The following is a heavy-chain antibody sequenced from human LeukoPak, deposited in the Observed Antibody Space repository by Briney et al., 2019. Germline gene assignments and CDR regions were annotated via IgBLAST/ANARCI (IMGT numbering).Heavy chain of an antibody. Sequence: ASVKVSCKASGYTFTGYYMHWVRQAPGQGLEWMGIINPSGGSTSYAQKFQGRVTMTRDTSTSTVYMELSSLRSEDTAVYYCARDPLPSDIVVVPAATPGTSWFDPWGQGTLVTVSS. D-gene: IGHD2-2*01. CDR3: ARDPLPSDIVVVPAATPGTSWFDP. CDR2: INPSGGST. V-gene: IGHV1-46*01. J-gene: IGHJ5*02. CDR1: GYTFTGYY.